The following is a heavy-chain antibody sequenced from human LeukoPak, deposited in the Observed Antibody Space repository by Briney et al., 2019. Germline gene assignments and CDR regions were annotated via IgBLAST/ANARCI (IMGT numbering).Heavy chain of an antibody. D-gene: IGHD5-18*01. CDR1: GFTFSSYS. CDR2: ISSSSTI. V-gene: IGHV3-48*01. CDR3: ARSDTALDY. Sequence: GSLRLSCAASGFTFSSYSMNWVRQAPGKGLEWVSYISSSSTIYYADSVKGRFTISRDNAKNSLYLQMNSLRAEDTAVYYCARSDTALDYWGQGTLVTVSS. J-gene: IGHJ4*02.